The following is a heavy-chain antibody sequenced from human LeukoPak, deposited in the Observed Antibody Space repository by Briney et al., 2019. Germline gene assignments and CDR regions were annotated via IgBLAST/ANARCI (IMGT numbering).Heavy chain of an antibody. D-gene: IGHD6-19*01. Sequence: GGSLRLSCTVSGFSSAEYTITWVSHAPGEGRECVCFIRVKYCGRTIEYAPCERGRFNISRDDSKSIAYLQMNRLRTEDTAVYYCTRYGVAGTIGFDYWGQGTLVTVSS. CDR2: IRVKYCGRTI. V-gene: IGHV3-49*04. CDR3: TRYGVAGTIGFDY. CDR1: GFSSAEYT. J-gene: IGHJ4*02.